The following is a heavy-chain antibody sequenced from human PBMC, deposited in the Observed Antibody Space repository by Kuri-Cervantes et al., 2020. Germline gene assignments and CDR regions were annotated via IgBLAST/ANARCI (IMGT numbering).Heavy chain of an antibody. V-gene: IGHV3-30*19. CDR2: ISCDGSNK. J-gene: IGHJ4*02. D-gene: IGHD1-14*01. CDR3: ARDFSVTNPFSFDY. Sequence: GGSLRLSCAASGFTFSSYGMHWVRQAPGKGLEGVAVISCDGSNKYYAASVKGRFTISRDNSKNTLYLQMNSLRAEDTAVYYCARDFSVTNPFSFDYWGQGTLVTVSS. CDR1: GFTFSSYG.